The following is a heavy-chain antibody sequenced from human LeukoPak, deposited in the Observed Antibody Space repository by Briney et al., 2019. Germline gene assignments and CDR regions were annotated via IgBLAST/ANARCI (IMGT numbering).Heavy chain of an antibody. CDR1: GGTFSSYV. J-gene: IGHJ6*03. CDR2: IIPLFGTA. D-gene: IGHD3-10*01. Sequence: ASVKVSCKASGGTFSSYVISWVRQAPGQGLEWMGGIIPLFGTADYAQKFQGRVTITADKSTSTAYMELSSLRSEDTAVYYCARDLGWGITMVRGGYMDVWGKGTTVTISS. CDR3: ARDLGWGITMVRGGYMDV. V-gene: IGHV1-69*06.